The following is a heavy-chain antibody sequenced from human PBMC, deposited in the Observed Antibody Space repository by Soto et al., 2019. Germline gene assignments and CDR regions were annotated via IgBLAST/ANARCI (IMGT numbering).Heavy chain of an antibody. CDR1: GFSFSDNL. CDR3: ARDILSVGPRANAAFGV. J-gene: IGHJ3*01. V-gene: IGHV1-3*01. D-gene: IGHD2-8*02. CDR2: INPDTGNT. Sequence: QVQLVQSGAEVRKPGASVNISSRPSGFSFSDNLINWVRQAPGQSFEWMGWINPDTGNTRYSQAFQGRVTISRHSSASIAYVEVSDLTAEDMAVYYYARDILSVGPRANAAFGVWGQGKMVTVSS.